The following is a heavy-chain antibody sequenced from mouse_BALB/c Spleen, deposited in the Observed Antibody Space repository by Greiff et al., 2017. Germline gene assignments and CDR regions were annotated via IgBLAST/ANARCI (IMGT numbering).Heavy chain of an antibody. CDR3: ARANWIVWYFDY. CDR1: GFTFSSFG. Sequence: EVMLVESGGGLVQPGGSRKLSCAASGFTFSSFGMHWVRQAPEKGLEWVAYISSGSSTIYYADTVKGRFTISRDNPKNTLFLQMTSLRSEDTAMYYCARANWIVWYFDYWGQGTTLTVSS. V-gene: IGHV5-17*02. J-gene: IGHJ2*01. D-gene: IGHD4-1*01. CDR2: ISSGSSTI.